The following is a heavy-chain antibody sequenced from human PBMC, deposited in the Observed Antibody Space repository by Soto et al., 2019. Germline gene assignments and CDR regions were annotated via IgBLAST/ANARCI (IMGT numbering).Heavy chain of an antibody. CDR3: ARLEGLATISYYFDF. Sequence: SETLSLTCTVSGGSISGGVHSWSWIRQPPGKGLEWIGHIFDSGSTYYNQSLKSRLTISVDTSKNQFSLRLSSVTAADSAVYFCARLEGLATISYYFDFWGQGALVTVSS. CDR1: GGSISGGVHS. V-gene: IGHV4-30-4*01. J-gene: IGHJ4*02. CDR2: IFDSGST. D-gene: IGHD3-9*01.